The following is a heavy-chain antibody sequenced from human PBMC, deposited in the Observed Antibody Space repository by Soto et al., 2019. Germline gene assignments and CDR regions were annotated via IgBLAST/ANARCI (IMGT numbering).Heavy chain of an antibody. CDR1: GLTFSSFG. D-gene: IGHD2-2*01. Sequence: QVQLVVSGGGVVQPGRSLRLSCAASGLTFSSFGMHWVRQAPGKGLQWVAVISYDGSTQYYADSVKGRFTISRDNSKKTLYLQMNSLRSEDTGIYYCENEQGRIVVIPPANGDFQHWGQGTVVTVSS. J-gene: IGHJ1*01. V-gene: IGHV3-30*18. CDR2: ISYDGSTQ. CDR3: ENEQGRIVVIPPANGDFQH.